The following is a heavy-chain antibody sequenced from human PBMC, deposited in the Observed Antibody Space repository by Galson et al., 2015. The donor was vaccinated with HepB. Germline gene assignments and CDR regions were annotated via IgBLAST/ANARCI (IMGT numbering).Heavy chain of an antibody. CDR3: ARVGTQWLVRGYFDY. CDR2: ISYDGSNK. Sequence: SLRLSCAASGFTFSSYAMHWVRQAPGKGLEWVAVISYDGSNKYYADSVKGRFTISRDNSKNTLYLQMNSLRAEDTAVYYCARVGTQWLVRGYFDYWGQGTLVTVSS. CDR1: GFTFSSYA. D-gene: IGHD6-19*01. J-gene: IGHJ4*02. V-gene: IGHV3-30*04.